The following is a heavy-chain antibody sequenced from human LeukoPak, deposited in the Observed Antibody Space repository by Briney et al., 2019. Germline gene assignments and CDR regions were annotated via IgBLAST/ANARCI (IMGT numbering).Heavy chain of an antibody. CDR2: IYTSGST. Sequence: SETLSLTCTVSGGSISSYYWSWIRQPPGKGLEWIGYIYTSGSTNYNPSLKSRVTISVDTSKNQFSLKLSSVTAADTAVYYCARKNSEGAFDIWGQGTMVTVSS. J-gene: IGHJ3*02. CDR3: ARKNSEGAFDI. V-gene: IGHV4-4*09. D-gene: IGHD1-14*01. CDR1: GGSISSYY.